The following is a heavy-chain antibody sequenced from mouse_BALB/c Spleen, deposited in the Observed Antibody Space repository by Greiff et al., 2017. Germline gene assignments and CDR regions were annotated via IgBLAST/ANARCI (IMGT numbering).Heavy chain of an antibody. V-gene: IGHV1-4*01. Sequence: QVQLQQSGADLARPGASVTMSCTASGYTFTSYTMHWVNQRPGQGLEWIGYINPSSGYTNYNQKFKDKAILTADKSSSTAYMQLSSLTSEDSAVYYCTRCYYGNRPPGYARDYWGQRTSDTVSS. CDR2: INPSSGYT. J-gene: IGHJ4*01. D-gene: IGHD2-1*01. CDR3: TRCYYGNRPPGYARDY. CDR1: GYTFTSYT.